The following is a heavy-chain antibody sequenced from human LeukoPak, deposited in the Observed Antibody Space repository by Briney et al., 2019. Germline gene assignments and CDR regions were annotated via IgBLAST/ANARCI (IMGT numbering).Heavy chain of an antibody. CDR1: GFTFDDYA. V-gene: IGHV3-9*01. J-gene: IGHJ4*02. CDR3: AKDRDGSGSYYHFDY. CDR2: ISWNSGSI. Sequence: PGGSLRLSCAASGFTFDDYAMHWVRQAPGKGLEWVSGISWNSGSIGYADSVKGRFTISRDNAKNSLYLQMNSLRAEDTALYYCAKDRDGSGSYYHFDYWGQGTLVTVSS. D-gene: IGHD3-10*01.